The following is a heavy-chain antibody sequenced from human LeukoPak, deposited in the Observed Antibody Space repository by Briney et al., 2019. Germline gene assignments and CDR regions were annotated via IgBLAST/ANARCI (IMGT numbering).Heavy chain of an antibody. J-gene: IGHJ4*02. D-gene: IGHD5-12*01. Sequence: GESLRISCKGSGYSFTSYWISWVRQMPGKGLEWMGWIDPSDSYTNYSPSFQGHVTISADKSISTAYLQWSSLKASDTAMYYCASGYSGYDTPYFDYWGQGTLVTVSS. CDR2: IDPSDSYT. V-gene: IGHV5-10-1*01. CDR3: ASGYSGYDTPYFDY. CDR1: GYSFTSYW.